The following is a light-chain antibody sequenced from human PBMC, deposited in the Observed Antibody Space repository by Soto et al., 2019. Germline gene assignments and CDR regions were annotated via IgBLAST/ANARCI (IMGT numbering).Light chain of an antibody. CDR3: QQRSNRLPYT. CDR1: QSVSSY. V-gene: IGKV3-11*01. Sequence: EIVLTQSPATLSLSPGERATLSCRASQSVSSYLAWYQQKPGQAPRLLIYDASNRATGIPARFSGSGSGTAVTLTISSLEPKDFVVYYFQQRSNRLPYTIGQGTKLEIK. CDR2: DAS. J-gene: IGKJ2*01.